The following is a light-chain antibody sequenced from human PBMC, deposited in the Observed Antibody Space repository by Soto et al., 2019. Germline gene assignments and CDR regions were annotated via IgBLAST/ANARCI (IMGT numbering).Light chain of an antibody. V-gene: IGLV3-21*02. CDR2: DDR. CDR3: QVWDSSSDHWV. Sequence: SYELTQPPSVSVAPGQTARITCGGTNIETKSVHWYQQRPGQAPVLVVYDDRDRPSGIPERFSGSNSGNPATLTITRVEAGDEADYYCQVWDSSSDHWVFGGGTQLTVL. CDR1: NIETKS. J-gene: IGLJ3*02.